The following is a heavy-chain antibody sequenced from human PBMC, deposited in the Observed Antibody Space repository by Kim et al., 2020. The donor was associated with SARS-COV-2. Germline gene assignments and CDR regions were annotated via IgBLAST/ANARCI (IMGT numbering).Heavy chain of an antibody. CDR2: ISYSGNS. CDR3: ARGQPLDY. V-gene: IGHV4-31*03. CDR1: GGSIRSGGKF. Sequence: SETLSLTCSVSGGSIRSGGKFWTWIRQHPAKGLEWIGYISYSGNSHYSPSLRSRVSISLQTSENQFSLELTSVTAADTAVYYCARGQPLDYWGQGILLT. D-gene: IGHD2-2*01. J-gene: IGHJ4*02.